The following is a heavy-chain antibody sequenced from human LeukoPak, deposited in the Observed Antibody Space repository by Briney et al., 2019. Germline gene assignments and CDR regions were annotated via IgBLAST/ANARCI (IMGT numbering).Heavy chain of an antibody. V-gene: IGHV3-74*01. J-gene: IGHJ4*02. CDR1: GFTFSNYW. CDR3: ARGKGGPIDY. CDR2: IDTDGSVT. D-gene: IGHD3-16*01. Sequence: GGSLRLSCAASGFTFSNYWMHWVRQAPGKGPVWVSRIDTDGSVTTYADSVKGRFTISRDNAKNTLYLQMNSLRAEDTAVYYCARGKGGPIDYWGQGTLVTVSS.